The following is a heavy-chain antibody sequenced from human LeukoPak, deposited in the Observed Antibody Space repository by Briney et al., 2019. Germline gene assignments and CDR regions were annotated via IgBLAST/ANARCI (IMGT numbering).Heavy chain of an antibody. CDR3: AKDASNGDYAH. CDR1: GFTFSTYA. Sequence: GSPRLSCAASGFTFSTYAMTWVRQAPGKGLEWVSGISGSGTNPFYADSVRGRFTISRDNSKNTLYLQMDSLRAEDTAVYFCAKDASNGDYAHWGQGNLVTVSS. CDR2: ISGSGTNP. D-gene: IGHD4-17*01. J-gene: IGHJ4*02. V-gene: IGHV3-23*01.